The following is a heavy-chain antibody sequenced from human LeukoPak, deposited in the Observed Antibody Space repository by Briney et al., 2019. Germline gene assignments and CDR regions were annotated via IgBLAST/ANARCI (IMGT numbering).Heavy chain of an antibody. Sequence: GESLKISCKGSGYSFTSYWIGWVRQMPGKGLEWMGIIYPGDSDTRYSPSFQGQVTISADKPISTAYLQWSSLKASDTAMYYCARQRSRTSYYYGMDVWGQGTTVTVSS. D-gene: IGHD6-13*01. J-gene: IGHJ6*02. CDR1: GYSFTSYW. CDR3: ARQRSRTSYYYGMDV. V-gene: IGHV5-51*01. CDR2: IYPGDSDT.